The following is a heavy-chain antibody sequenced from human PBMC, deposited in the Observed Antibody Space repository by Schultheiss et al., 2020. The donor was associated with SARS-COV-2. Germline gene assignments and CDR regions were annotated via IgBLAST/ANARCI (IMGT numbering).Heavy chain of an antibody. CDR3: AREPYGSGTYYFDY. Sequence: SETLSLTCTVYGGSFSGYYWSWIRQPPGKGLEWIGYIYYSGSTNYNPSLKSRVTISVDTSKNQFSLKLSSVTAADTAVYYCAREPYGSGTYYFDYWGQGTLVTVSS. D-gene: IGHD3-10*01. V-gene: IGHV4-59*12. CDR2: IYYSGST. CDR1: GGSFSGYY. J-gene: IGHJ4*02.